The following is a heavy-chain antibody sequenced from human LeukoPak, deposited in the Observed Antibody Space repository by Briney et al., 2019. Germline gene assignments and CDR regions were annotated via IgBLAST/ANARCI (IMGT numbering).Heavy chain of an antibody. CDR2: ISSSSSYI. Sequence: GGSLRLSCAASGFTFSSYSMNWVRQAPGKGLEWVSSISSSSSYIYYADSVKGRFTISRDNAKNSLYLQMNSLRAEDTAVYYCTTSEEGVGSISWGQGTLVTVSS. J-gene: IGHJ5*02. CDR1: GFTFSSYS. CDR3: TTSEEGVGSIS. D-gene: IGHD3-10*01. V-gene: IGHV3-21*03.